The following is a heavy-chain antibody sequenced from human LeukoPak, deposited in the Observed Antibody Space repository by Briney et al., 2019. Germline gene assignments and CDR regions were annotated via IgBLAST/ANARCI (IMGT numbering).Heavy chain of an antibody. D-gene: IGHD7-27*01. CDR1: GFSFSDHY. J-gene: IGHJ4*02. V-gene: IGHV3-11*01. Sequence: GVLRLSCVVSGFSFSDHYMTWIRQAPGKGLEYISYLSNSGSDIFHADSVKGRFSISRDNAKNSVYLQMNSLRVKDTAVYYCARGHWGLDYWGQGTPVTVSP. CDR3: ARGHWGLDY. CDR2: LSNSGSDI.